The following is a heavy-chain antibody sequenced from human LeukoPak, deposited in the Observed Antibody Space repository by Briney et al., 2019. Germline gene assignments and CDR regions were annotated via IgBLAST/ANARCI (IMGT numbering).Heavy chain of an antibody. CDR3: AKYCSGGNCYSGLY. D-gene: IGHD2-15*01. J-gene: IGHJ4*02. V-gene: IGHV3-23*01. Sequence: GGSLRLSCAGSGFTFSSNAMSWVRQAPGKGLELVSAISGSGGSTYYADSVKGRFTISRDNSKNTLYLQMNSLRAEDTAVYYCAKYCSGGNCYSGLYWGQGTLVTVSS. CDR2: ISGSGGST. CDR1: GFTFSSNA.